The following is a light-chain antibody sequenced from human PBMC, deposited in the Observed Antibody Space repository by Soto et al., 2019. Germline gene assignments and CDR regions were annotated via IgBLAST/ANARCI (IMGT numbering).Light chain of an antibody. CDR3: PQYNGYPHT. V-gene: IGKV1-5*03. Sequence: DIGMTQSPSTLSASVGDRVTITCRASQSISTWLAGYQQKPGKAPKLLIYKASSLRNGVPSRLSGSGSWTDFTLTIYSLQTDDFGSYYCPQYNGYPHTFGQGTQLPIK. CDR1: QSISTW. CDR2: KAS. J-gene: IGKJ2*01.